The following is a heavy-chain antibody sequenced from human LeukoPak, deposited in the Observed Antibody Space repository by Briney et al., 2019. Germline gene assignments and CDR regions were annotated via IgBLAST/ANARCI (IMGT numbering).Heavy chain of an antibody. V-gene: IGHV1-69*04. CDR2: IIPILGIA. CDR1: GGTFSSYT. CDR3: ARDFWSGYYYYYGMDV. J-gene: IGHJ6*02. Sequence: SVKVSCKASGGTFSSYTISWVRQAPGQGREWMGRIIPILGIANYAQKFQGRVTITADKSTSTAYMELSSLRSEDTAVYYCARDFWSGYYYYYGMDVWGQGTTVTVSS. D-gene: IGHD3-3*01.